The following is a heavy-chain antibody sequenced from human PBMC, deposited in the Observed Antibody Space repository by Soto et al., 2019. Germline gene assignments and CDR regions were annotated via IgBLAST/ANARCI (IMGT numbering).Heavy chain of an antibody. CDR1: GYTFANYW. CDR3: ARHLRATPFDS. J-gene: IGHJ4*02. Sequence: GESLKISCEVSGYTFANYWIGWVRQMPGKGLEWMGIIYPGDSDTRYSPSFQGQVTISADKSISTAYLQWSSLKASDTAMYYCARHLRATPFDSWGQGTLVTV. CDR2: IYPGDSDT. D-gene: IGHD2-15*01. V-gene: IGHV5-51*01.